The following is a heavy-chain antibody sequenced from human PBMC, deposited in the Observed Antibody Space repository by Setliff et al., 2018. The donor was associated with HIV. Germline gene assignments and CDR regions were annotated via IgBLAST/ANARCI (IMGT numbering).Heavy chain of an antibody. CDR2: IIPTFGTS. V-gene: IGHV1-69*05. CDR3: TTGRGWELPHPPFFDS. CDR1: GGTFSSYG. Sequence: ASVKVSCKASGGTFSSYGISWVRQAPGQGLEWMGRIIPTFGTSTSVQKFQDRVTITTDKSATTVYLEINTLRSEDTAAYYCTTGRGWELPHPPFFDSWGQGTLGTVSS. D-gene: IGHD1-26*01. J-gene: IGHJ4*02.